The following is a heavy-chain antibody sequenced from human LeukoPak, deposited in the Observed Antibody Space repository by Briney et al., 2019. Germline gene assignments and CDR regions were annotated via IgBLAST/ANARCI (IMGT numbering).Heavy chain of an antibody. CDR3: AKFLPTHIVVANYYFDY. CDR1: GFTFSSYA. Sequence: GGSLRLSCAASGFTFSSYAMSWVRQAPGKGLEWVSAISGSGGSTYYADSVKGRFTISRDNSKNTLYLQMNSQRAEDTAVYYCAKFLPTHIVVANYYFDYWGQGTLVTVSS. CDR2: ISGSGGST. J-gene: IGHJ4*02. D-gene: IGHD2-21*01. V-gene: IGHV3-23*01.